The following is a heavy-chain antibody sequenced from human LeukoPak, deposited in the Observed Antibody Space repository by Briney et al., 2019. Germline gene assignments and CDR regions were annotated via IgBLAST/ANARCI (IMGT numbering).Heavy chain of an antibody. Sequence: GGSLRLSCAASGFTFSSYGMHWVRQAPGKGLEWVAFIRYDGSNKYYADSVKGRFTISRDNSKNTLYLQMNSLRAEDTAVYYCAKSYCGGDCYSGSYFDLWGRGTLVTVSS. D-gene: IGHD2-21*01. CDR3: AKSYCGGDCYSGSYFDL. V-gene: IGHV3-30*02. CDR2: IRYDGSNK. J-gene: IGHJ2*01. CDR1: GFTFSSYG.